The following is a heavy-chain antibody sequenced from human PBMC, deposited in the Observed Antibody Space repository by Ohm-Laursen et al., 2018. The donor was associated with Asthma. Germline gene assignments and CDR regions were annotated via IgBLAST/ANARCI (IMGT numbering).Heavy chain of an antibody. CDR1: KFTFSNYA. CDR3: AKVGLTYYNAMDV. V-gene: IGHV3-23*01. D-gene: IGHD4/OR15-4a*01. J-gene: IGHJ6*02. CDR2: ISSTGGST. Sequence: SLRLSCTASKFTFSNYAMNWVRQPPGKGLEWVSEISSTGGSTDYADSAKGRFTTSRDNSKSTMYLQMNSLRAEDTAVYYCAKVGLTYYNAMDVWGQGTTVTVSS.